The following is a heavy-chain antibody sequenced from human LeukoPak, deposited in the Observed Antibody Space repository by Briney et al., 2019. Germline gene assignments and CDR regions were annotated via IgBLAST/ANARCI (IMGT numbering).Heavy chain of an antibody. CDR1: GFTFSNYW. CDR3: ERVLGHYYDTSDNWFDP. CDR2: INSDGINT. V-gene: IGHV3-74*01. D-gene: IGHD3-22*01. Sequence: PGGSLRLSCAASGFTFSNYWMHWVRQAPGKRLVWVSRINSDGINTSYADSVKGRFTISRDNAKNTLNLQMNSLRAEDTSVYSCERVLGHYYDTSDNWFDPGGQGTLVTVSS. J-gene: IGHJ5*02.